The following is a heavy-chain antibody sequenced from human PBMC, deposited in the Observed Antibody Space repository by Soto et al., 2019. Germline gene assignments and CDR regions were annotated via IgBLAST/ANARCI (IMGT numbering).Heavy chain of an antibody. V-gene: IGHV3-74*01. Sequence: PGGSLRLSCAASGFTFTSYWMHWVRQAPGKGLVWVSRINSDGSSTSYADSVKGRFTISRDNAKNTLYLQMSSLRADDTAIYYCARGPSSKFDPWGQGTLVTVSS. CDR3: ARGPSSKFDP. CDR2: INSDGSST. J-gene: IGHJ5*02. CDR1: GFTFTSYW.